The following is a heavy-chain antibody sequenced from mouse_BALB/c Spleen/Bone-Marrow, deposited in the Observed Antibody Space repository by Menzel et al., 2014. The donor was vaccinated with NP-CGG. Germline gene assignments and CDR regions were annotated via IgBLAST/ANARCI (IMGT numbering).Heavy chain of an antibody. V-gene: IGHV3-1*02. CDR2: IHYSGIT. CDR1: DYSITSGYS. Sequence: EVQVVESGPDLVKPSQSLSLTCTVTDYSITSGYSWHWIRQFPENKLEWMGYIHYSGITNYSPSLKSRISFTRDTSKNQFFLHLNSVTTEDTATYYCARWGKGAWFAYWGQGTLVTVSA. CDR3: ARWGKGAWFAY. D-gene: IGHD1-3*01. J-gene: IGHJ3*01.